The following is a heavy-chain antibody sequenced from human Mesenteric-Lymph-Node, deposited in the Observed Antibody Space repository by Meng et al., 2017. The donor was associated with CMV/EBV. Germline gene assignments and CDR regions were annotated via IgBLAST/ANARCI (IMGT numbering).Heavy chain of an antibody. Sequence: VSGKASGYIGTVLYMHWVRQDPGQGLEWMGWINPNSGGTKYAQKFQGRVTMTRDTSISTAYMELRRLRSDGMAVYYCARDHTEWFDPWGQGTLVTVSS. CDR2: INPNSGGT. CDR1: GYIGTVLY. J-gene: IGHJ5*02. CDR3: ARDHTEWFDP. V-gene: IGHV1-2*02.